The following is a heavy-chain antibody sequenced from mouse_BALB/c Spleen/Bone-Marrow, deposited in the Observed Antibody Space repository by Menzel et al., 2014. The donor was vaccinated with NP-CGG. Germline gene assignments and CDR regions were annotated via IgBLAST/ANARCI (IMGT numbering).Heavy chain of an antibody. CDR3: ARRLTGTLYFDY. CDR2: INPGSGAT. D-gene: IGHD4-1*01. J-gene: IGHJ2*01. Sequence: VQLHQSGAELVRPGPSVTVSCKASGYAFTNYLIEWVKQRPGQGLEWIGVINPGSGATNYNENFKGKATLTADKSSSTPYMQLSSLTSDDSAVYFFARRLTGTLYFDYWGQGTTLTVSS. V-gene: IGHV1-54*03. CDR1: GYAFTNYL.